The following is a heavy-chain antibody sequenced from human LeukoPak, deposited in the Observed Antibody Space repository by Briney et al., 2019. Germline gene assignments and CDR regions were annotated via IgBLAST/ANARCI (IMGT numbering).Heavy chain of an antibody. V-gene: IGHV4-59*01. CDR3: GRDEESAAYGMDV. J-gene: IGHJ6*02. Sequence: SETLSLTCTVSGGSISSYYWSWIRQPPGKGLEWIGYIYYSGSTNYNPSLKSRVTISVDTSKNQFSLKLRSVTGADTAVYYCGRDEESAAYGMDVWGQGTTVTVS. CDR1: GGSISSYY. CDR2: IYYSGST. D-gene: IGHD6-13*01.